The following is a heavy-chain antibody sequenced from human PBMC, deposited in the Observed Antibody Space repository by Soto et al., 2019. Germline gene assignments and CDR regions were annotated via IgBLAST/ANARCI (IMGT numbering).Heavy chain of an antibody. CDR1: CDSVSSDSYY. V-gene: IGHV4-61*01. CDR3: ARDICGYTRAFED. D-gene: IGHD5-18*01. J-gene: IGHJ4*02. CDR2: IYSSGST. Sequence: ETLSLTCTVSCDSVSSDSYYWTWIRQPPVKVLEWIGYIYSSGSTNYNHSLKSRVTISLDTSSNQFSLELSSVTSTDTAIYYCARDICGYTRAFEDWGQGTLVTVTS.